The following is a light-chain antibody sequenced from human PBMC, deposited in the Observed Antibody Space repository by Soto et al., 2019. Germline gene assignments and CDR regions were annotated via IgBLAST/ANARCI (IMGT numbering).Light chain of an antibody. V-gene: IGKV1-39*01. CDR2: AAS. Sequence: DIQMTQSPSSLSASVGDRVSITCRASQSISRYLNWYQQKPGKAPKLLISAASSLQSGVPSRFSGSGSGTDFTLTITSLQPDDFATYYCQRSDSIPPALGGGTKVDI. CDR1: QSISRY. CDR3: QRSDSIPPA. J-gene: IGKJ4*01.